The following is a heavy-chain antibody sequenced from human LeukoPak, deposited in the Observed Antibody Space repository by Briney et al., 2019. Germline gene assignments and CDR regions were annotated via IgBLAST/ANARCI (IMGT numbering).Heavy chain of an antibody. CDR1: GFTFDDYG. J-gene: IGHJ6*03. V-gene: IGHV3-20*04. D-gene: IGHD3-10*01. CDR2: INWNGGST. CDR3: ARAIYGSGSYYDVYYYYYMDV. Sequence: PGGSLRLSCAASGFTFDDYGVSWVRQAPGKGLEWVSGINWNGGSTGYADSVKGRFTISRDNAKNSLYLQMNSLRAEDTALYYCARAIYGSGSYYDVYYYYYMDVWGKGTTVTVSS.